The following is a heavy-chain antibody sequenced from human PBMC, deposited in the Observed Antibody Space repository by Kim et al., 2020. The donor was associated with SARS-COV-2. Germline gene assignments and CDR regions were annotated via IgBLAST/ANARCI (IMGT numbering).Heavy chain of an antibody. V-gene: IGHV4-34*01. CDR2: INHSGST. D-gene: IGHD3-10*01. CDR3: ARGTLYGSGSYYRFRYYGMDV. CDR1: GGSFSGYY. Sequence: SETLSLTCAVYGGSFSGYYWSWIRQPPGKGLEWIGEINHSGSTNYNPSLKSRVTISVDTSKNQFSLKLSSVTAADTAVYYCARGTLYGSGSYYRFRYYGMDVWGQGTTVTVSS. J-gene: IGHJ6*02.